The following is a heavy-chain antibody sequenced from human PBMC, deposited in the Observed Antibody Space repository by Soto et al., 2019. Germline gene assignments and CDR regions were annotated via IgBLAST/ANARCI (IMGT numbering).Heavy chain of an antibody. V-gene: IGHV4-59*01. Sequence: PSETLSLTCTVSGGSISSYYWSWIRQPPGKGLEWIGYIYYSGSTNYNPSLKGRVTISVDTSKNQFSLKLSSVTAADTAVYYCARDIMGTNYYYYGMDVWGQGTTVTVS. J-gene: IGHJ6*02. CDR2: IYYSGST. D-gene: IGHD2-8*01. CDR1: GGSISSYY. CDR3: ARDIMGTNYYYYGMDV.